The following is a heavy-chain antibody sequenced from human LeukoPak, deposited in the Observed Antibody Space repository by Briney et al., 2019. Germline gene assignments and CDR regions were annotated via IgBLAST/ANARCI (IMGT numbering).Heavy chain of an antibody. CDR3: ARLRGFSLQLWTSDY. D-gene: IGHD5-18*01. CDR1: GGSFSGYY. V-gene: IGHV4-34*01. Sequence: SETLSLTCAVYGGSFSGYYWSWIRQPPGKGLEWIGEINHSGSTNYNPSLKSRVTISVDTSKNQFSLKLSSVTAADTAVYYCARLRGFSLQLWTSDYWGQGTLVTVSS. J-gene: IGHJ4*02. CDR2: INHSGST.